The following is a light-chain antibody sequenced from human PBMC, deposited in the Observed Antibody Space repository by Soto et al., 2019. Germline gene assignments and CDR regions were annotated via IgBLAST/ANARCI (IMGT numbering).Light chain of an antibody. CDR1: QSVSNN. CDR2: RAS. CDR3: QQYDLWPPCT. J-gene: IGKJ1*01. V-gene: IGKV3-15*01. Sequence: IVLTEFPGTLSLSPWESATLFCRSRQSVSNNYLAWSQQKPGQAPRLLIFRASTRATGIPVRFSGSGSGTEFTLTISSLQSEDFALYYCQQYDLWPPCTFGQGTKVDIK.